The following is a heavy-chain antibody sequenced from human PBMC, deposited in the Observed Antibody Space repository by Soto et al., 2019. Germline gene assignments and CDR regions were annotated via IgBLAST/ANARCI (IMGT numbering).Heavy chain of an antibody. CDR3: ARGPRESGEWLLFDY. J-gene: IGHJ4*02. Sequence: AASVKVSCKASGYTFSTYEINWVRRAAGQGLEWMGRMNPDNGNTGYAQKFQDRVTMTRNTSISTAYMELSSLRSDDTAVYYCARGPRESGEWLLFDYWGQGALVTVSS. D-gene: IGHD3-3*01. CDR2: MNPDNGNT. CDR1: GYTFSTYE. V-gene: IGHV1-8*01.